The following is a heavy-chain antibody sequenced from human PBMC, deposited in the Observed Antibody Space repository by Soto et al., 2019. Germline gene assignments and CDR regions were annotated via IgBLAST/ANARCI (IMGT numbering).Heavy chain of an antibody. CDR1: GFTFSSYA. Sequence: PGGSLRLSCAASGFTFSSYAMHWVRQAPGKGLEWVAVISYDGSNKYYADSVKGRFTISRDNSKNTLYLQMNSLRAEDTAVYHCARDKGSSWSIVDYYYYGMDVWGQGTTVTVSS. V-gene: IGHV3-30-3*01. D-gene: IGHD6-13*01. CDR2: ISYDGSNK. CDR3: ARDKGSSWSIVDYYYYGMDV. J-gene: IGHJ6*02.